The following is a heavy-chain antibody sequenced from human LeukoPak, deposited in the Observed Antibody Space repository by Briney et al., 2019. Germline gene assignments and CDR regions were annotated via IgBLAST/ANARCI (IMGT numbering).Heavy chain of an antibody. V-gene: IGHV4-59*01. D-gene: IGHD4-17*01. CDR3: ARDWQATTAYDAFDI. CDR2: IYYSGST. Sequence: PSETLSLTCTVSGDSISSYYWGWIRQPPGKGLEWIGYIYYSGSTKYNPSLKSRVTISVDTSKNQFSLKLSSVTAADTAVYYCARDWQATTAYDAFDIWGRGTMVTVSS. J-gene: IGHJ3*02. CDR1: GDSISSYY.